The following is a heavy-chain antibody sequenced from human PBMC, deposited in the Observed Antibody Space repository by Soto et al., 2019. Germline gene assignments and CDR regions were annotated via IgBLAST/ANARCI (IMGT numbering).Heavy chain of an antibody. CDR1: GGSITSSNW. J-gene: IGHJ6*03. CDR2: IYQSGST. D-gene: IGHD6-19*01. V-gene: IGHV4-4*02. Sequence: QVLLQESGPGLVKPSGTLSLTCAVSGGSITSSNWWSWVRQSPGKGLEWIGEIYQSGSTNYNPPLKSRVTISVDKSKNPVSLKMRSVTAADTAVYYCARAAGLLTYYYDMDVWGKGITVTVSS. CDR3: ARAAGLLTYYYDMDV.